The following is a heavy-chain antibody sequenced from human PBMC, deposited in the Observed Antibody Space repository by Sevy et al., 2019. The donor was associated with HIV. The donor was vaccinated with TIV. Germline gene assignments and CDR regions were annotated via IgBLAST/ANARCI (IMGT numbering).Heavy chain of an antibody. J-gene: IGHJ4*01. CDR3: ARHGAYGGYVPTYPPLDY. D-gene: IGHD4-17*01. CDR1: GGSISGSS. V-gene: IGHV4-59*08. Sequence: SETLSLTCTVTGGSISGSSWSWIRQPPGKGLEWIGNVLASAITNYNPSLKSRVTISLDTSESQSSLILNSVTAADTAVYYCARHGAYGGYVPTYPPLDYWGRGILVTVSS. CDR2: VLASAIT.